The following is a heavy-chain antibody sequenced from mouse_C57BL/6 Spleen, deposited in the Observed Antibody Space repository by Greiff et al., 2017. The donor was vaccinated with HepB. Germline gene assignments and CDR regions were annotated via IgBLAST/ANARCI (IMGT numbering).Heavy chain of an antibody. CDR1: GYTFTDYY. D-gene: IGHD3-2*02. CDR3: ARSSSGYVDYAMDY. J-gene: IGHJ4*01. CDR2: INPYNGGT. V-gene: IGHV1-19*01. Sequence: VHVKQSGPVLVKPGASVKMSCKASGYTFTDYYMNWVKQSHGKSLEWIGVINPYNGGTSYNQKFKGKATLTVDKSSSTAYMELNSLTSEDSAVYYCARSSSGYVDYAMDYWGQGTSVTVSS.